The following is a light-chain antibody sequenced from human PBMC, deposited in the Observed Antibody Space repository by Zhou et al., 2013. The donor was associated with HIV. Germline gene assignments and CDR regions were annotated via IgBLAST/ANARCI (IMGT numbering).Light chain of an antibody. V-gene: IGKV1-17*01. CDR1: QGIRID. J-gene: IGKJ4*01. CDR2: DAS. Sequence: DIQMTQSPSSLSASVGDRVTITCRASQGIRIDLGWYQQKPGKAPKRLIYDASSLQSGAPSKFSGSGSGTDFTLTISSLQPEDFATYYCQQYDSYPLTFGGGTKVEIK. CDR3: QQYDSYPLT.